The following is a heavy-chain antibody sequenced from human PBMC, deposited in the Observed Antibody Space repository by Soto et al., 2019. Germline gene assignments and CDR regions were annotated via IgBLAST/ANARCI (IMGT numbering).Heavy chain of an antibody. CDR3: AKATATGGGAFEI. CDR1: GFICSSYD. CDR2: ILVGGST. D-gene: IGHD2-8*02. V-gene: IGHV3-23*01. Sequence: GGSLRLSCAVSGFICSSYDMSWVRQAPGKGLEWVSTILVGGSTHYEDSVKGRFTISRDTSKNTVYLQMNSLTAGDTAVYCCAKATATGGGAFEICGQGTMVTVSS. J-gene: IGHJ3*02.